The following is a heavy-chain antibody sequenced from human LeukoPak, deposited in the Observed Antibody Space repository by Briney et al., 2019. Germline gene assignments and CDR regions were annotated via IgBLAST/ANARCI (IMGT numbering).Heavy chain of an antibody. CDR3: ARVKSSGYYTLYYFDY. J-gene: IGHJ4*02. V-gene: IGHV4-59*01. CDR2: IYYSGST. D-gene: IGHD3-22*01. Sequence: TSETLPLTCTVSGGSISRYYWTWIRQPPGKGLEWIGYIYYSGSTKYNPSLKSRVTISVDMSKNQFSLKLSSVVAADTAIYYCARVKSSGYYTLYYFDYWGQGTLVTVSS. CDR1: GGSISRYY.